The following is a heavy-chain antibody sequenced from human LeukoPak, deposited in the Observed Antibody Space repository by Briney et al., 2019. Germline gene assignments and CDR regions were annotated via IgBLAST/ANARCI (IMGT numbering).Heavy chain of an antibody. CDR2: MNPNSGNT. V-gene: IGHV1-8*02. J-gene: IGHJ6*03. Sequence: ASVKVSCKASGYTFTSYYMHWVRQAPGQGLEWMGWMNPNSGNTGYAQKFQGRVTMTRNTSISTAYMELSNLRSEDTAVYYCARCPSGDYYYYYMDVWGKGTTVTVSS. CDR3: ARCPSGDYYYYYMDV. D-gene: IGHD4-17*01. CDR1: GYTFTSYY.